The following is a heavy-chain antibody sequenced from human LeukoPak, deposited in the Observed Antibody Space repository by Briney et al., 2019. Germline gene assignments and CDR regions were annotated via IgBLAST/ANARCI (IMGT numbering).Heavy chain of an antibody. CDR3: ARVKSGSYCN. J-gene: IGHJ4*02. CDR1: GFTFSSYG. CDR2: IWYDGSNK. Sequence: PGGSLRLSCAASGFTFSSYGMHWVRQAPGKGLEWVAVIWYDGSNKYYADSVKGRFTISRDNSQHTLFLQMNSLRVEDTAVCYCARVKSGSYCNWGQGTLVTVSS. D-gene: IGHD1-26*01. V-gene: IGHV3-33*01.